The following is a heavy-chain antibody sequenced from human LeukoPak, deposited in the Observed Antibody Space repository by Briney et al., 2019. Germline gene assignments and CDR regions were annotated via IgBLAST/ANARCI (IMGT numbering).Heavy chain of an antibody. Sequence: QTLSLTCAISGDSVSSNSAAWNWIRQSPSRGLEWLGRTYYRSKWYNDYAVTVKSRITINPDTSKNQSSLQLNSMTPEDTAVYYCARDVVPKRWRQFWFEPWGQGTLVTVSS. CDR1: GDSVSSNSAA. V-gene: IGHV6-1*01. CDR2: TYYRSKWYN. D-gene: IGHD5-24*01. CDR3: ARDVVPKRWRQFWFEP. J-gene: IGHJ5*02.